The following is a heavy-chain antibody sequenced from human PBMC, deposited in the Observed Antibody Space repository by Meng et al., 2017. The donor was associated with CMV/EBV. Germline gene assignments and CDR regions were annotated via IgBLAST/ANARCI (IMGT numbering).Heavy chain of an antibody. CDR2: ISSSSSYI. D-gene: IGHD4-17*01. Sequence: AGSLSLSCAVSGFTFSSYSMNWVRQAPGKGLEWVSSISSSSSYIYYADSVKGRFTISRDNAKNSLYLQMNSLRAEDTAVYYCARDPYGTTVTTGDFQHWGQGTLVTVSS. J-gene: IGHJ1*01. V-gene: IGHV3-21*01. CDR1: GFTFSSYS. CDR3: ARDPYGTTVTTGDFQH.